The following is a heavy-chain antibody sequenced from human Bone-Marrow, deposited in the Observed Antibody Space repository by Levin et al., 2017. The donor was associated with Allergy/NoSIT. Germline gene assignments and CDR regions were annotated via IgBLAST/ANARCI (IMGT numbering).Heavy chain of an antibody. V-gene: IGHV3-72*01. J-gene: IGHJ6*03. CDR3: ARDLSWSYYMDV. CDR1: GFTFSAHY. CDR2: IKHRPDSYIT. D-gene: IGHD3-10*01. Sequence: GESLKISCVASGFTFSAHYMEWVRQAPGKGLEWVGRIKHRPDSYITEYAASVKGRFTISRDDSKDSLFLQMNNLKTEDTAVYYCARDLSWSYYMDVWGKGTTVIVSS.